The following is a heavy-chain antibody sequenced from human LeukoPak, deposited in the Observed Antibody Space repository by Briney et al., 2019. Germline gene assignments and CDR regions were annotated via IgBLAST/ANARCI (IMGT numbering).Heavy chain of an antibody. D-gene: IGHD2-15*01. CDR3: ARISQRSFDP. CDR1: GFTFSSYW. V-gene: IGHV3-7*05. J-gene: IGHJ5*02. Sequence: GGSLRLSCAASGFTFSSYWMSWVRQAPGKGLEWVASIKQDGVEQYYVDSAEGRFTISRDNAKSSLFLQMNSLRAEDTAVYYCARISQRSFDPCGQGTLVTVSS. CDR2: IKQDGVEQ.